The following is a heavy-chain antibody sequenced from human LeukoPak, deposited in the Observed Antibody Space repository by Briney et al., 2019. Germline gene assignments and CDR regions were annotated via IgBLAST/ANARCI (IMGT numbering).Heavy chain of an antibody. CDR1: GFTVSSNY. CDR2: IYYSGST. V-gene: IGHV4-39*01. CDR3: ARHGGLRHYSYYIDV. D-gene: IGHD3-16*01. J-gene: IGHJ6*03. Sequence: GSLRLSCAASGFTVSSNYMSWVRQPPGKGLEWIGSIYYSGSTYYNPSLKSRVTISVDTSKNQFSLKLSSVTAADTAVYYCARHGGLRHYSYYIDVWGKRTTVTIS.